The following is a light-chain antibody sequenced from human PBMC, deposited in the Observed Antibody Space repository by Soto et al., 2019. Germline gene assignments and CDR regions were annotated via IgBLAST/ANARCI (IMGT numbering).Light chain of an antibody. J-gene: IGKJ5*01. V-gene: IGKV1-39*01. CDR2: TSS. CDR1: QSIATY. CDR3: LQSYIAPT. Sequence: DLQMTQSPFSLSASVGDRVTITCRASQSIATYLRWYQQKPGKAPKLLIYTSSRLQSGVPSRFSGSGSGTDFTLTISSLQPEDFASYYCLQSYIAPTFGQGTRLELK.